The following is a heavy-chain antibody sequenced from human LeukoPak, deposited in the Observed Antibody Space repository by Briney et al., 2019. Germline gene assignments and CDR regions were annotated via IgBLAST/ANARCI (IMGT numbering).Heavy chain of an antibody. CDR3: ARNGRCSSTSCNYYYYMDV. CDR1: GFTFSSYS. CDR2: ISGSSSYI. D-gene: IGHD2-2*01. Sequence: PGGSLTLSCAASGFTFSSYSMNWVRQAPGKGLEWVSSISGSSSYIYYADSVKGRFTISRDNAKNSLYLQMNSLRAEDTAVYYCARNGRCSSTSCNYYYYMDVWGKGTPVTVSS. V-gene: IGHV3-21*01. J-gene: IGHJ6*03.